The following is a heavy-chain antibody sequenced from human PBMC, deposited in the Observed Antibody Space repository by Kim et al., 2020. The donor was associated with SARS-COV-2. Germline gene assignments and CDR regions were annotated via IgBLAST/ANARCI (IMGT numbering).Heavy chain of an antibody. CDR3: ARDGGSGTALGHY. J-gene: IGHJ4*02. Sequence: GGSLRLSCSASGFTFSSYSMNWVRQAPGKGLEWLSYISAGSSTIYYADSVKGRFTISRDNAKKSLYLQMNSLRDEDTAVYYCARDGGSGTALGHYWGQGTLVTVSS. D-gene: IGHD3-10*01. V-gene: IGHV3-48*02. CDR1: GFTFSSYS. CDR2: ISAGSSTI.